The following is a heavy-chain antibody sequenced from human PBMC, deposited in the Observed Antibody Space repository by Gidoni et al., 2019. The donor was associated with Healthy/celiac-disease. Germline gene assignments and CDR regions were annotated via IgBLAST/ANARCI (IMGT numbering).Heavy chain of an antibody. Sequence: QLQLQESGPGLVKPSETLSLTCTVSGGSISSSSYYWGWIRQPPGKGLEWIGSIYYSGSTYYNPSLKSRVTISVDTSKNQFSLKLSSVTAADTAVYYCARHHMVGTLGWFDPWGQGTLVTVSS. D-gene: IGHD2-15*01. CDR2: IYYSGST. J-gene: IGHJ5*02. CDR3: ARHHMVGTLGWFDP. V-gene: IGHV4-39*01. CDR1: GGSISSSSYY.